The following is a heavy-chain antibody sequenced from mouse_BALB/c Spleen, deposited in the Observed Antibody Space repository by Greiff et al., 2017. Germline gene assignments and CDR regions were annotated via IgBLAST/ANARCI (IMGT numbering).Heavy chain of an antibody. CDR3: ARSRTGYAMDY. CDR1: GFTFSSYG. D-gene: IGHD4-1*01. V-gene: IGHV5-6-3*01. Sequence: VQLVESGGGLVQPGGSLKLSCAASGFTFSSYGMSWVRQTPDKRLELVATINSNGGSTYYPDSVKGRFTISRDNAKNTLYLQMSSLKSEDTAMYYCARSRTGYAMDYWGQGTSVTVSS. J-gene: IGHJ4*01. CDR2: INSNGGST.